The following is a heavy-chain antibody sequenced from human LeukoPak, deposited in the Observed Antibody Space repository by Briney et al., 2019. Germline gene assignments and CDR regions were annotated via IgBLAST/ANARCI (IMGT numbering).Heavy chain of an antibody. D-gene: IGHD3-10*01. V-gene: IGHV3-30*03. CDR3: ARGLWFGDLWFDY. J-gene: IGHJ4*02. CDR2: ISYDGSNK. CDR1: GFTFSSYG. Sequence: GGSLRLSCAASGFTFSSYGMHWVRQAPGKGLEWVAVISYDGSNKYYADSVKGRFTISRDNSKNTLYLQMNSLRAEDTAVYYCARGLWFGDLWFDYWGQGTLVTVSS.